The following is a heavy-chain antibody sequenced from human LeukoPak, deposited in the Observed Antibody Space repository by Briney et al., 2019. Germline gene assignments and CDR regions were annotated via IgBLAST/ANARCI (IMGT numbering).Heavy chain of an antibody. CDR1: GFTFRTYS. Sequence: GGSLRLSCAASGFTFRTYSMNWVRQAPGKGLEWVSSISSTSTYIYYADSMKDRFVISRDNAKNSLYLQMNSLRAEDTAVYYCARDLGYSSGPNYWGQGTRVTVSS. J-gene: IGHJ4*02. V-gene: IGHV3-21*01. CDR2: ISSTSTYI. D-gene: IGHD6-19*01. CDR3: ARDLGYSSGPNY.